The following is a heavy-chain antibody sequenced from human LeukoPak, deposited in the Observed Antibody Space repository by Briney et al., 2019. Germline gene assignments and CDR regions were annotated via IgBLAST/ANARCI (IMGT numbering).Heavy chain of an antibody. J-gene: IGHJ3*02. CDR3: ARDSDYYDSSGLPHDPLDI. V-gene: IGHV3-74*01. CDR2: INSDGSST. CDR1: GFTFSNYW. D-gene: IGHD3-22*01. Sequence: GGSLRLSCVASGFTFSNYWMHWVRQVPGKGLVWVSRINSDGSSTSYADSVKGRFTISRDNAKNTLYLQMNSLRAEDTAVYYCARDSDYYDSSGLPHDPLDIWGQGTMVTVSS.